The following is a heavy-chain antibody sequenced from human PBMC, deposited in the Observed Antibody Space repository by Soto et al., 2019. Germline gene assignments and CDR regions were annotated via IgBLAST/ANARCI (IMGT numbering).Heavy chain of an antibody. Sequence: GGSLRLSCAASGFTFSSYGMHWVRQAPGKGLEWVAVIWYDGSNKYYADSVKGRFTISRDNSKNTLYLQMNSLRAEDTAVYYCARDRIKGSGAFDIWGQGTMVTVS. V-gene: IGHV3-33*01. CDR1: GFTFSSYG. CDR3: ARDRIKGSGAFDI. J-gene: IGHJ3*02. D-gene: IGHD3-10*01. CDR2: IWYDGSNK.